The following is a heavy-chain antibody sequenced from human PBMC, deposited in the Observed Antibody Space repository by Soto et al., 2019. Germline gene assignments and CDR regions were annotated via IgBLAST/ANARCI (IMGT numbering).Heavy chain of an antibody. CDR1: GGSISSGGSY. D-gene: IGHD2-2*01. CDR3: ASGHCFSSSCSYLDL. V-gene: IGHV4-31*01. J-gene: IGHJ2*01. Sequence: QVQLQESGPGLVKPSQTLSLICTVSGGSISSGGSYWSWIRQSPGKGLEWIGYIYYSGTTFYNPTIQSQVSFSLDTSNNHFTLKLSSVTAADTSMYYCASGHCFSSSCSYLDLWGRGTLVTVSS. CDR2: IYYSGTT.